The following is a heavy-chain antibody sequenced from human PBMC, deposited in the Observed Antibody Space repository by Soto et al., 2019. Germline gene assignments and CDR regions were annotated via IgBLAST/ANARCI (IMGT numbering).Heavy chain of an antibody. CDR1: GYTVPSYG. J-gene: IGHJ4*02. CDR2: SSAYNGNT. Sequence: APVPVSCQAFGYTVPSYGISWVRQAPGQGLEWMGWSSAYNGNTNYAQKPQRRVTMTTDTPTSPAYRELRSLRSDDTAVHYCARDCRGVDDWGQGTLFTVSA. CDR3: ARDCRGVDD. D-gene: IGHD3-3*01. V-gene: IGHV1-18*01.